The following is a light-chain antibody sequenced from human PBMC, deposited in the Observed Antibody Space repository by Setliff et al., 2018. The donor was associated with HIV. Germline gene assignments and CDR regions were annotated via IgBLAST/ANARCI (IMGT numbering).Light chain of an antibody. J-gene: IGLJ1*01. CDR1: SIDVGAYNY. CDR2: EVS. Sequence: QSVLTQPASVSGSPGQSITISCTGTSIDVGAYNYVSWYQQHPGKAPKLMIYEVSKRPSGVSNRFSGSKSGNTASLTISGLQAEDEADYYCCSYAGSSTPYVFGTGTKVTVL. CDR3: CSYAGSSTPYV. V-gene: IGLV2-23*02.